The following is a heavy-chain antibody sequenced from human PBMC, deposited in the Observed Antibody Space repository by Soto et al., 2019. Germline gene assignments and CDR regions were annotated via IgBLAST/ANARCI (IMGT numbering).Heavy chain of an antibody. CDR1: GFTFSRYA. J-gene: IGHJ4*02. CDR2: ISGSGGST. CDR3: AKSRWELLHPAFDY. V-gene: IGHV3-23*01. Sequence: GGSLILSFAASGFTFSRYAMSWVRQAPGKGLEWVSAISGSGGSTYYADSVKGRFTISRDNSKNTLYLQMNSLRAEDTAVYYCAKSRWELLHPAFDYWGQGTLVNV. D-gene: IGHD1-26*01.